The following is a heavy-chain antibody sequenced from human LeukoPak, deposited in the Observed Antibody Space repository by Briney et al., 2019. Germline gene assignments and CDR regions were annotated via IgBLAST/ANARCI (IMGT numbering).Heavy chain of an antibody. CDR2: INPSDGGT. J-gene: IGHJ4*02. V-gene: IGHV1-46*01. D-gene: IGHD3-16*01. CDR1: GYIFTSYY. CDR3: ARFPLGGAFDY. Sequence: GSVKVSCKASGYIFTSYYMHWGRKAPGQGLEWMGIINPSDGGTNYAQKFQGRVTMTRDTSTSTVYMDLTSLRSDDTAVYYCARFPLGGAFDYWGQGTLVTVSS.